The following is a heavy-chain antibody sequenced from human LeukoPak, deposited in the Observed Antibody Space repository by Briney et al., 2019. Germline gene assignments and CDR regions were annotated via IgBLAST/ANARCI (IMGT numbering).Heavy chain of an antibody. CDR1: GFTFSSYA. Sequence: SGGSLRLSCAASGFTFSSYAMHWVRQAPGKGLEWVAVISYDGSNKYYADSVKGRFTISRDNSKNTLYLQMNSLRAEDTAVYYCARPGEVVPAAPYYFDYWGQGTLVTVSS. CDR3: ARPGEVVPAAPYYFDY. D-gene: IGHD2-2*01. CDR2: ISYDGSNK. V-gene: IGHV3-30-3*01. J-gene: IGHJ4*02.